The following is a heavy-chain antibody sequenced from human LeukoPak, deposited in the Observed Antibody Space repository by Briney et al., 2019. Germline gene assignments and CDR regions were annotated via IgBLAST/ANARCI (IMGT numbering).Heavy chain of an antibody. CDR1: GFTFSSYS. V-gene: IGHV3-21*01. Sequence: GGSLRLSCAASGFTFSSYSMNWVRQAPGKGLEWVSSISSSSSYIYYADSVKGRFTISRDNAKNSLYLQVNSLRAEDTAVYYCARYCSGGLVFDYWGQGTLVTVSS. J-gene: IGHJ4*02. CDR3: ARYCSGGLVFDY. CDR2: ISSSSSYI. D-gene: IGHD2-15*01.